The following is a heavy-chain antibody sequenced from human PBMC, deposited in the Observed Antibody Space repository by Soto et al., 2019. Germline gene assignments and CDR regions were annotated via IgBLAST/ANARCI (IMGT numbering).Heavy chain of an antibody. CDR2: IMPVFATP. Sequence: QVQLMQSGAEVKKPGSSVKVSCKASGGTFSTSAISWVRQAPGEGLEWVGGIMPVFATPDYAQKFQGRVTISADESTTTAYLELTSLTTDDTAVHYCARDKDRQQLGGNYYYILDVWGKGTAITVSS. D-gene: IGHD3-3*02. J-gene: IGHJ6*04. CDR3: ARDKDRQQLGGNYYYILDV. CDR1: GGTFSTSA. V-gene: IGHV1-69*12.